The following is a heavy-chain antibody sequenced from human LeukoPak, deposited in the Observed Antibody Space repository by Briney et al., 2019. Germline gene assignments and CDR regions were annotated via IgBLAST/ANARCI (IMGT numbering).Heavy chain of an antibody. V-gene: IGHV4-59*08. CDR1: GGSIGTNY. Sequence: SETLSLTCSVSGGSIGTNYWSWIRQVPGKGLEWIGYSSYSGSSNYNPSLKSRVTISVDTSKNQFSLKLSSVTAADTAVYYCARRDYYDSSGYYFHYFDYWGQGTLVTVSS. CDR2: SSYSGSS. D-gene: IGHD3-22*01. J-gene: IGHJ4*02. CDR3: ARRDYYDSSGYYFHYFDY.